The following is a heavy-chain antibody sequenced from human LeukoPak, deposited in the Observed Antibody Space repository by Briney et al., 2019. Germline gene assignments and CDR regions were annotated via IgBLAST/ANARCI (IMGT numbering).Heavy chain of an antibody. Sequence: GGSLRLSCATSGFTFSSYWMSWVRQAPGKGLEWVAVISYDGSNKYYADSVKGRFTISRDNSKNTLYLQMNSLRPEDTAVYYCARRYSGSYNYYYMDVWGKGTTVTVSS. CDR1: GFTFSSYW. D-gene: IGHD1-26*01. CDR3: ARRYSGSYNYYYMDV. V-gene: IGHV3-30*03. J-gene: IGHJ6*03. CDR2: ISYDGSNK.